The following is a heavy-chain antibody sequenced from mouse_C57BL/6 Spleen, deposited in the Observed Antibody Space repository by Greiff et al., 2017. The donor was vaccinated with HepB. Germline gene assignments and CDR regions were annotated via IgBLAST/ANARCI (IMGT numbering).Heavy chain of an antibody. D-gene: IGHD1-1*01. CDR3: GKGDYYGSSDWYFDV. J-gene: IGHJ1*03. CDR2: IDPSDSYT. CDR1: GYTFTSYW. Sequence: VQLQQPGAELVRPGTSVKLSCKASGYTFTSYWMHWVKQRPGQGLEWIGVIDPSDSYTNYNQKFKGKATLTVDTSSSTAYMQLSSLTSEDSAVYYCGKGDYYGSSDWYFDVWGTGTTFTVSS. V-gene: IGHV1-59*01.